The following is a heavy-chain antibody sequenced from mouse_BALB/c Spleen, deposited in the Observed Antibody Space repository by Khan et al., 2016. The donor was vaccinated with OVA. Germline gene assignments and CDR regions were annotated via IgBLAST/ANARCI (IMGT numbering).Heavy chain of an antibody. Sequence: QVQLQQSGAEVVNPGASVKLSCKASGYTFTSYWMHWVKQRPGQGLEWIGYINPNNGRAHQNEKFKSKATLTVDKSSSTAYLQLSSLTSEDSAVHDSARGGYGSLAYWGQGTLVTVSA. CDR2: INPNNGRA. CDR1: GYTFTSYW. V-gene: IGHV1S81*02. D-gene: IGHD2-2*01. CDR3: ARGGYGSLAY. J-gene: IGHJ3*01.